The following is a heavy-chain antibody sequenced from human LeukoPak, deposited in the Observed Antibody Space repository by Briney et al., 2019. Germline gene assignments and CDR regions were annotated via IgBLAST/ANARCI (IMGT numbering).Heavy chain of an antibody. D-gene: IGHD3-22*01. V-gene: IGHV4-59*01. CDR2: TYYSGST. J-gene: IGHJ4*02. CDR3: ARADGSSGLHDY. CDR1: GGSISRYY. Sequence: SETLSLTCTVSGGSISRYYWSWIRQPPGRGLEWIGYTYYSGSTNYNPSLKSRVTISVDTSNNQFSLKLSSVTAADTAVYSCARADGSSGLHDYWGQGTLVTVSS.